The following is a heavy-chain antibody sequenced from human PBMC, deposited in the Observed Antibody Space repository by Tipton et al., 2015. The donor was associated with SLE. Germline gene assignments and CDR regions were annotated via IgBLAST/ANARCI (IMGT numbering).Heavy chain of an antibody. Sequence: QSGPEVKKPGASVKVSCKASGYTFTSYYMHWVRQAPGQGLEWMGIINPSGGSTSYAQKFQGRVTMTRDTSTSTVYMELRSLRSDDTAVYYCARGNYDFWSGYYRVYYFDYWGQGSLVTVSS. D-gene: IGHD3-3*01. J-gene: IGHJ4*02. CDR2: INPSGGST. V-gene: IGHV1-46*01. CDR3: ARGNYDFWSGYYRVYYFDY. CDR1: GYTFTSYY.